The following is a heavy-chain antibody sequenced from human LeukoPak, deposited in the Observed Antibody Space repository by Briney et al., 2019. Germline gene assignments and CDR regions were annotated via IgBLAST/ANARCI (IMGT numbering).Heavy chain of an antibody. J-gene: IGHJ5*02. CDR1: GYTFTSYD. D-gene: IGHD3-10*01. Sequence: ASVKVSCKASGYTFTSYDINWVRQATGQGLEWMGWMNPNSGNTGYAQKFQGRVTMTRNTSISTAYMELSSLRSEDTAVYYCARGRINMVRGVHNWFEPWGQGNLVTVSS. CDR3: ARGRINMVRGVHNWFEP. V-gene: IGHV1-8*01. CDR2: MNPNSGNT.